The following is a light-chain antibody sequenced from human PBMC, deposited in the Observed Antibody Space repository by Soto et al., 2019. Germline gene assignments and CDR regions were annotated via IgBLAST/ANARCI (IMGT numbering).Light chain of an antibody. V-gene: IGLV2-23*01. J-gene: IGLJ3*02. CDR3: CSYAGGSTWV. CDR1: SSDVGTYNL. CDR2: EGS. Sequence: QSALTQPASVSGSPGQSITISCTGTSSDVGTYNLVSWYQQHPGKAPKLMIYEGSKRPSGVSTRFSGSKSGNAASLTISGLQAEDEADYHCCSYAGGSTWVFGGGTKLTVL.